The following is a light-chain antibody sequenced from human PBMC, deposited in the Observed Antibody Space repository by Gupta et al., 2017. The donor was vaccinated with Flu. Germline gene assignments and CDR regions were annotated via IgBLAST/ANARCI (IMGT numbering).Light chain of an antibody. Sequence: FSLSASVGDKVTITYWASQGISSYLAWYQQKPAKAPKFFIYYASSLQSGVPSRFSGSGSGTDSTLTISSLEPEDFATDYCQHYYNTPPLAFGGGTKVEIK. V-gene: IGKV1D-43*01. CDR1: QGISSY. CDR2: YAS. J-gene: IGKJ4*01. CDR3: QHYYNTPPLA.